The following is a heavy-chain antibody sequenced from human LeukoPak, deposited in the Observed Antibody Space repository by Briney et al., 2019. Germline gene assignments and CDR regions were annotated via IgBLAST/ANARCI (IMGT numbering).Heavy chain of an antibody. Sequence: PSETLSLTCTVSGDSISSYYWSWIRQPAGKGLQWIGRIYTSGTTNYNPSLKSRLTMSIDTSKNQFSLRLSSVTAADTAVYYCARYVWGSYPTFEDYWGQGTLVTVSS. CDR3: ARYVWGSYPTFEDY. J-gene: IGHJ4*02. CDR2: IYTSGTT. V-gene: IGHV4-4*07. CDR1: GDSISSYY. D-gene: IGHD3-16*02.